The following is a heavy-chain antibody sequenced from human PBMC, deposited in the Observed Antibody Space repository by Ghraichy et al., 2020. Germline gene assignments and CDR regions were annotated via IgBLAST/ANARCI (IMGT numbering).Heavy chain of an antibody. D-gene: IGHD2-15*01. V-gene: IGHV1-69*13. CDR2: IIPIFDTT. Sequence: SVKVSCKASGDIFSSYGISWVRQAPGQGLEWMGGIIPIFDTTEYAQKFQGRVTITADQSANIGYMELSSLRSEDTALYYCTRVKIVDCSDGDCYSPLDLWGQGTLVTFSS. CDR1: GDIFSSYG. J-gene: IGHJ4*02. CDR3: TRVKIVDCSDGDCYSPLDL.